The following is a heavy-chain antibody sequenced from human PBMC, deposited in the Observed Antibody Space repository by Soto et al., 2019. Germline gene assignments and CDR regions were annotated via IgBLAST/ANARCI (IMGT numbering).Heavy chain of an antibody. D-gene: IGHD3-22*01. V-gene: IGHV3-30*18. CDR2: ISYDGSNK. J-gene: IGHJ4*02. CDR1: GFTFSSYG. Sequence: QVQLVESGGGVVQPGRSLRLSCAASGFTFSSYGMHWVRQAPGKGLEWVAVISYDGSNKYYADSVKGRFTISRDNSKNTLYLQMNSLRAEDTDVYYCAKANYDSSGYYYFDYWGQGTLVTVSS. CDR3: AKANYDSSGYYYFDY.